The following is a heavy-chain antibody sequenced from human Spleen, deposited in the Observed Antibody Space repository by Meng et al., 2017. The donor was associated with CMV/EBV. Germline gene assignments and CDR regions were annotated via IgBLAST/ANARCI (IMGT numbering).Heavy chain of an antibody. CDR3: AKVEPQYSSSPLYGMDV. Sequence: GGSLRLSCAASGFTFSSYAMSWVRQAPGQGLEWVSAMSGSGNYRNYADSVKGRFTISRDNSKNTLYLQMNSLRAEDTAVYYCAKVEPQYSSSPLYGMDVWGQGTTVTVSS. J-gene: IGHJ6*02. D-gene: IGHD6-6*01. CDR2: MSGSGNYR. V-gene: IGHV3-23*01. CDR1: GFTFSSYA.